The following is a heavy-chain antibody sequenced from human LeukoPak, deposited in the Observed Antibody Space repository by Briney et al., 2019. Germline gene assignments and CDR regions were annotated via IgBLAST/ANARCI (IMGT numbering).Heavy chain of an antibody. J-gene: IGHJ3*02. CDR1: GFTFSSYS. Sequence: PGGSLRLSCAASGFTFSSYSMNRVRQAPGKGLEWVSSISSSSSYIYYADSVKGRFTISRDNAKNSLYLQMNSLRAEDTAVCYCAREGEADPGSFDIWGQGTMVTVSS. CDR3: AREGEADPGSFDI. V-gene: IGHV3-21*01. CDR2: ISSSSSYI. D-gene: IGHD3-16*01.